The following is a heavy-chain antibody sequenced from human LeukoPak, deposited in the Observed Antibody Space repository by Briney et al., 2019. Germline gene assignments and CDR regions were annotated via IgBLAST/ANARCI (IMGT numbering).Heavy chain of an antibody. CDR2: IYYSGST. V-gene: IGHV4-59*01. Sequence: KPSETLSLTCTVSGGSISIYYWSWIRQPPGKGLEWIGYIYYSGSTNYNPSLKSRVTISVDTSKNQFSLKLSSVTAADTAVYYCARAPGLYSSRYYFDYWGQGTLVTVSS. CDR3: ARAPGLYSSRYYFDY. J-gene: IGHJ4*02. D-gene: IGHD6-19*01. CDR1: GGSISIYY.